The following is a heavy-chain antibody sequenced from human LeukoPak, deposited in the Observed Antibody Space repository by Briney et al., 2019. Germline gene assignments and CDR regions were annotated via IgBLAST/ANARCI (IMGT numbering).Heavy chain of an antibody. D-gene: IGHD4-17*01. CDR2: ISASAGST. Sequence: GGSLRLSCAASGFTFSSYAMSWVRQAPGKGLEWVSTISASAGSTYYADSVKGRFTVSRDNSKNTLYLQMNSLRAEDTAVYYCAKDEYGAYYYYGMDVWGQGTTVTVSS. J-gene: IGHJ6*02. V-gene: IGHV3-23*01. CDR3: AKDEYGAYYYYGMDV. CDR1: GFTFSSYA.